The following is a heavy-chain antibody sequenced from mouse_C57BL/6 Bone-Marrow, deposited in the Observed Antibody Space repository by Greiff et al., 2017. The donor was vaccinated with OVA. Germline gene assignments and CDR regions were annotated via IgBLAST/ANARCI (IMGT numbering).Heavy chain of an antibody. CDR3: TYHYYGSSYVPV. CDR1: GFNIKDYY. D-gene: IGHD1-1*01. V-gene: IGHV14-1*01. J-gene: IGHJ1*03. Sequence: EVQLQQSGAELVRPGASVKLSCTASGFNIKDYYMHWVKQRPEQGLEWIGRIAPEDGDTEYAPKFQGKATMTADTSSNTAYLQLSSLTSEDTAVYYCTYHYYGSSYVPVWGTGTTVTVSS. CDR2: IAPEDGDT.